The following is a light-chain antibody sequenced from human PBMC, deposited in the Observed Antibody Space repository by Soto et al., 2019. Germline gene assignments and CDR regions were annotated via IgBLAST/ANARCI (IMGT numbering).Light chain of an antibody. Sequence: EIVLTQSPGTLCLSPGERATLSCRASQSVGSSFLAWFQHKPGQAPRLLIYGASSRATGIPDRFSGSGSGTDFTLRISRLEPEDFAVYYCHQYGSSQTFGQGTTVDIK. V-gene: IGKV3-20*01. CDR1: QSVGSSF. CDR3: HQYGSSQT. J-gene: IGKJ1*01. CDR2: GAS.